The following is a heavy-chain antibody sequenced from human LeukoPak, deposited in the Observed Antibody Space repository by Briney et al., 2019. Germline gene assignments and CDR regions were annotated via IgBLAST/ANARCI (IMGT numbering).Heavy chain of an antibody. V-gene: IGHV1-69*01. J-gene: IGHJ4*02. CDR3: ARSIAVAGQYYFDY. CDR2: MIPIFGTA. Sequence: SVKVSCKASGGTFSSYAISWVRQAPAQGREWMGGMIPIFGTANYAQKFQGRVTITADESTSTAYMELSSLRSEDTAVYYCARSIAVAGQYYFDYWGQGTLVTVSS. D-gene: IGHD6-19*01. CDR1: GGTFSSYA.